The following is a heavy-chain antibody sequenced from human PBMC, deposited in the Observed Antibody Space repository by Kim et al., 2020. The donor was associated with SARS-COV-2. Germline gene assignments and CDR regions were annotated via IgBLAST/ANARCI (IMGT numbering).Heavy chain of an antibody. CDR1: DYSISTANW. CDR3: ARLIPPAWFDL. CDR2: IYYSGIT. V-gene: IGHV4-28*01. D-gene: IGHD2-15*01. J-gene: IGHJ5*02. Sequence: SETLSLTCAVSDYSISTANWWGWIRQPPGKGLEWIGYIYYSGITYYNPSLKSRVTMSVDTSKNQFSLMLSSVTAVDTAVYYCARLIPPAWFDLWGQEPWSPSPQ.